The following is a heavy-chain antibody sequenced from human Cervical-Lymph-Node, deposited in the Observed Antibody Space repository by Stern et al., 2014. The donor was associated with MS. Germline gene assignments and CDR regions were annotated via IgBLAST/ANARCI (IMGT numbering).Heavy chain of an antibody. J-gene: IGHJ4*02. CDR2: INPSTGST. Sequence: QMQLVQSGTEVKKSGASVRVSCKASGYTFSIYYMHWVRQAPGQGLEWLGIINPSTGSTTYAQKFQDRVTMTNDTSTSTVYLEMSSLISEDTAVYYCARQNMVRGVTELDFWGQGTLVIVSS. CDR1: GYTFSIYY. CDR3: ARQNMVRGVTELDF. V-gene: IGHV1-46*01. D-gene: IGHD3-10*01.